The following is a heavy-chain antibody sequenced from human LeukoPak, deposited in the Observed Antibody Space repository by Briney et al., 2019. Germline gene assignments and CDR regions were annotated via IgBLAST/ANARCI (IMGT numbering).Heavy chain of an antibody. CDR3: ARATIFGVVGWLDY. Sequence: SVKVSCKASGGTFSSYAISWVRQAPGQGLEWMGGIIPIFGTANYAQKFQGRVTITADKSTSTVYMELSSLRSEDTAVYYCARATIFGVVGWLDYWGQGTLVTVSS. J-gene: IGHJ4*02. V-gene: IGHV1-69*06. D-gene: IGHD3-3*01. CDR1: GGTFSSYA. CDR2: IIPIFGTA.